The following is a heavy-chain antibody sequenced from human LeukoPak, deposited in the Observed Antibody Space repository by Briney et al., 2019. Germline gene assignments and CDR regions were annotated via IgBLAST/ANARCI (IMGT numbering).Heavy chain of an antibody. CDR2: IYYSGST. D-gene: IGHD6-19*01. CDR1: GGSISSYY. Sequence: SETLSLTCTVSGGSISSYYWSWIRQPPGKGVEWIGYIYYSGSTNYNPSLKSRVTISVDTSKNQFSLKLSSVTAADTAVYYCARVGYSSGWYWFDPWGQGTLVTVSS. CDR3: ARVGYSSGWYWFDP. V-gene: IGHV4-59*01. J-gene: IGHJ5*02.